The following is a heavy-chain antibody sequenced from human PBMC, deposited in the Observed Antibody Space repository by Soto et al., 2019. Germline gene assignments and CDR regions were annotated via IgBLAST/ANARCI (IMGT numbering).Heavy chain of an antibody. CDR2: IYYSGST. V-gene: IGHV4-31*03. J-gene: IGHJ6*02. CDR3: ARDEYCYGMDV. Sequence: KASETLSLTCTVSGGSISSGGYYWSWIRQHPGKGLEWIGYIYYSGSTYYNPSLKSRVTISVDTSKNQFSLKLSSVTAADTAVYYCARDEYCYGMDVWGQGTTVTVSS. CDR1: GGSISSGGYY.